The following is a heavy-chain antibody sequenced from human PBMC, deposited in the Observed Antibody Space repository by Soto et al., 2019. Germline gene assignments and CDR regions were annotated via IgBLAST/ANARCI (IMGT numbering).Heavy chain of an antibody. CDR3: AKVLVVVITTGDAFDI. J-gene: IGHJ3*02. CDR2: ISGSGGST. D-gene: IGHD3-22*01. Sequence: GGSLRLSCAASGFTFSSYAMSWVRQAPGKGLEWVSAISGSGGSTYYADSVKGRFTISRDNSKNTLYLQMNSLRAKDTAVYYCAKVLVVVITTGDAFDIWGQGTMVTVSS. V-gene: IGHV3-23*01. CDR1: GFTFSSYA.